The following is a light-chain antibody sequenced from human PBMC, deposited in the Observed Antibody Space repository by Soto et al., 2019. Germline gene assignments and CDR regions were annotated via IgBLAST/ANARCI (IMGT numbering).Light chain of an antibody. Sequence: VMTQDRDTLSVSPMVKASRCCMDSQSVSSNLAGYQQKPGQAPRLVIYGASTRATAIPARFSGSGSGTEFTHAISRLPSEHFAAYYCQQYADSPPLTFGGGTKVDI. V-gene: IGKV3-15*01. CDR1: QSVSSN. J-gene: IGKJ4*01. CDR3: QQYADSPPLT. CDR2: GAS.